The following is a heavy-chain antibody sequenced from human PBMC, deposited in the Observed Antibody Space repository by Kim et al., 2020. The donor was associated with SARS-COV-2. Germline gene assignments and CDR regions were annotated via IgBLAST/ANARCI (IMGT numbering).Heavy chain of an antibody. D-gene: IGHD6-13*01. CDR3: ARDLGTDAFDI. Sequence: SETLSLTCTVSGGSISSYYWSWIRQPPGKGLEWIGYIYYSGSTNYNPSLKSRVTISVDTSKNQFSLKLSSVTAADTAVYYCARDLGTDAFDIWGQGTMVTVSS. CDR1: GGSISSYY. V-gene: IGHV4-59*01. CDR2: IYYSGST. J-gene: IGHJ3*02.